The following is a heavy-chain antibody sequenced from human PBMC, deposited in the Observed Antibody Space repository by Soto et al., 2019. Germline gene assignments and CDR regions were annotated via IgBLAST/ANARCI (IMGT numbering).Heavy chain of an antibody. Sequence: QITLKESGPTLVKPTQTLTLTCTFSGFSLSTSGVGVGWIRQPPGKALEWLALIYWDDDKRYSPSLKSRLSITKDTSKNQVXLTLTTVXXXXXXTXXXVHRQSGPGWNEGVFDYWGQGTLVIVSS. D-gene: IGHD1-1*01. V-gene: IGHV2-5*02. J-gene: IGHJ4*02. CDR2: IYWDDDK. CDR3: VHRQSGPGWNEGVFDY. CDR1: GFSLSTSGVG.